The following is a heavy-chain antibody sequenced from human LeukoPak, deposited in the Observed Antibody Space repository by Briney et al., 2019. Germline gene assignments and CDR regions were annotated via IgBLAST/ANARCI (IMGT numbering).Heavy chain of an antibody. J-gene: IGHJ4*02. CDR3: AKEGATVTPFFDY. Sequence: GGSLRLSCATSGFTFSSYAMSWVRQAPGKGLEWVSGIGASGGSTYYADSVKGRFTISRDNSKNTLYLQMNSLRAEDTAVYYCAKEGATVTPFFDYWGQGTLVTVSS. D-gene: IGHD4-17*01. CDR1: GFTFSSYA. V-gene: IGHV3-23*01. CDR2: IGASGGST.